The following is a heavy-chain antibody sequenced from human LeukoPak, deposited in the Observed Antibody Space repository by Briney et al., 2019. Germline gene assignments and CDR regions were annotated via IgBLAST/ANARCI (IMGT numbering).Heavy chain of an antibody. CDR1: GFTVSSNF. V-gene: IGHV3-20*01. J-gene: IGHJ4*02. D-gene: IGHD2-15*01. Sequence: GGSLRLSCAASGFTVSSNFMSWVRQAPGKGLEWVSGINWNGGSTGYADSVKGRFTISRDNAKNSLYLQMNSLRAEDTALYHCARSRYCSGGSCYYFDYWGQGTLVTVSS. CDR3: ARSRYCSGGSCYYFDY. CDR2: INWNGGST.